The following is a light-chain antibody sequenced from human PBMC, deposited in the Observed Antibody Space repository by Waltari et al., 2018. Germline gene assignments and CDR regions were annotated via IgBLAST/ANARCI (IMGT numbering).Light chain of an antibody. CDR1: SLVQSDGNTY. V-gene: IGKV2-30*02. J-gene: IGKJ5*01. Sequence: SLVQSDGNTYLNLMLQRPGQSPRRLIYKVSRRDAGVPDRLSGSGSGTDFTLKISRVEAEDVGIYYCMQGTHWPPITFGQGTRLEIK. CDR2: KVS. CDR3: MQGTHWPPIT.